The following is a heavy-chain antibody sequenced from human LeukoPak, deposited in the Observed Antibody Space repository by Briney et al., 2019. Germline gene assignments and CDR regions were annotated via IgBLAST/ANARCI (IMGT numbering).Heavy chain of an antibody. CDR1: GFTFSSYA. Sequence: GRSLRLSCAASGFTFSSYAMHWVRQAPGKGLEWVAVISYDGSNKYYADSVKGRFTISRDNSKNTLYLQVNSLRAEDTAVYYCAREDSSGYYFHYWGQGTLVTVSS. CDR2: ISYDGSNK. D-gene: IGHD3-22*01. V-gene: IGHV3-30-3*01. CDR3: AREDSSGYYFHY. J-gene: IGHJ4*02.